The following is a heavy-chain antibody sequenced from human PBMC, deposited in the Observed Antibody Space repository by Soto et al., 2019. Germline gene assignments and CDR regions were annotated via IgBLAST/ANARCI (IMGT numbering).Heavy chain of an antibody. CDR1: GFTFTHSA. CDR2: IGVGSGNR. Sequence: QMQLVQSGPEVKKPGTSVTVSCKASGFTFTHSAIQWVRQARGQSLEWIGWIGVGSGNRNFAPKFQERVPITWDMPTFTGYMGLTSLRSEDTAVNYCAAEYYYGDSDPRGRMAWGQGTLVTVSS. V-gene: IGHV1-58*02. J-gene: IGHJ5*02. D-gene: IGHD3-10*01. CDR3: AAEYYYGDSDPRGRMA.